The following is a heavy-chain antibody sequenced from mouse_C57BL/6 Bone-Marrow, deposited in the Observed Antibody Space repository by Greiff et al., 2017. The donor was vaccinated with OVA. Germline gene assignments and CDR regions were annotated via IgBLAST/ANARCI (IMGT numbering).Heavy chain of an antibody. CDR3: ARWSSPMDY. D-gene: IGHD1-1*01. V-gene: IGHV7-3*01. CDR2: IRNKANGYTT. CDR1: GFTFTDYY. J-gene: IGHJ4*01. Sequence: DVQLVESGGGLVQPGGSLSPPCVASGFTFTDYYMSWGGQPPGKALEWLGFIRNKANGYTTEYSASVKGRFTISRGNSQSILYLQMNALRAEDSATYYCARWSSPMDYWGQGTSVTVSS.